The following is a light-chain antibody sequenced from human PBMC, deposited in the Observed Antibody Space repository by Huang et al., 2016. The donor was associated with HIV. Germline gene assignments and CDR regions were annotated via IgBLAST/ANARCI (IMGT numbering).Light chain of an antibody. CDR1: QSLRHRNGLNY. J-gene: IGKJ2*01. CDR2: LGS. Sequence: DVMMTQSPLSLPVPPGEPASISCRSSQSLRHRNGLNYLDWYLQKPGQSPQLLIHLGSSRASGVPDRFSGGGSGTDFSLNISRVEAEDAGIYYCMEALQTPYTFGQGTKLEIK. CDR3: MEALQTPYT. V-gene: IGKV2-28*01.